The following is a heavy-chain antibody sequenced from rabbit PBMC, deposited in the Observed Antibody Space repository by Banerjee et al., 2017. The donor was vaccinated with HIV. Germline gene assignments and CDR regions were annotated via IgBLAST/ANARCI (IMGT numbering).Heavy chain of an antibody. J-gene: IGHJ4*01. CDR2: IDPVFGST. Sequence: EESGGGLVQPEGSLTLTCTASGFSFSSNAMCWVRQAPGKGLEWIGYIDPVFGSTIYASWVNGRFTISSHNAQKTLYRQMNSLTARDRALYFCAGGLVVVVPNLWGQGTLVTVS. CDR3: AGGLVVVVPNL. CDR1: GFSFSSNA. D-gene: IGHD1-1*01. V-gene: IGHV1S47*01.